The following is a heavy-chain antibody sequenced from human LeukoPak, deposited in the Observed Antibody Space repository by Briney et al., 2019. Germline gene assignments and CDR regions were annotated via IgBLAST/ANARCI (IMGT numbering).Heavy chain of an antibody. D-gene: IGHD3-9*01. Sequence: GGSLRLSCAASGFTFSDYYMSWIRQAPGKGLEWVSYIRSTGNSIFYADSVKGRFTISRDNAKNSLSLQLNSLRAEDTAVYYCAKGGLRYGYWFDHWGQGTLVTVSS. CDR2: IRSTGNSI. J-gene: IGHJ5*02. V-gene: IGHV3-11*01. CDR3: AKGGLRYGYWFDH. CDR1: GFTFSDYY.